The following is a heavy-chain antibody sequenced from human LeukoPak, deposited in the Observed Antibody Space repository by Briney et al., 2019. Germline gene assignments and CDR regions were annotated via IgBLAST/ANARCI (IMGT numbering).Heavy chain of an antibody. J-gene: IGHJ6*03. CDR2: IIPIFGTA. D-gene: IGHD2-2*01. CDR1: GGTFSSYA. CDR3: ARGVPATYYHYYYMDV. V-gene: IGHV1-69*05. Sequence: SVKVSCKASGGTFSSYAISWVRQAPGQGLEWMGGIIPIFGTANYAQKFQGRVTITTDESTSTAYMELSSLRSEDTAVYYCARGVPATYYHYYYMDVWGKGTTVTVSS.